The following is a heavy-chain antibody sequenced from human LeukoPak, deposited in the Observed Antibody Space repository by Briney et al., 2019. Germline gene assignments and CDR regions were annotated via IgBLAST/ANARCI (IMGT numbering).Heavy chain of an antibody. V-gene: IGHV4-59*01. J-gene: IGHJ4*02. CDR1: GGSISSYY. CDR2: ISYSGST. Sequence: SETLSLTCTVSGGSISSYYWSWIRQPPGKGLEWVGYISYSGSTNYNPSLKSRVTISVDMSKNQFSLKLSSVTAADTAVYYCARDYDSSGWDYWGQGTLVTVSS. D-gene: IGHD3-22*01. CDR3: ARDYDSSGWDY.